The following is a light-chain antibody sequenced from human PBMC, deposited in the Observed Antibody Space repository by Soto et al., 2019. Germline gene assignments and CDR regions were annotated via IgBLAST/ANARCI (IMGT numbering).Light chain of an antibody. J-gene: IGLJ1*01. V-gene: IGLV2-14*01. CDR1: SSDVGGYNY. Sequence: QSVLAQPASVSGSPGQSTTISCTGTSSDVGGYNYVSWYQQHPGKAPKLMIYDVSNRPSGVSNRFSGSKSGNTASLTISGLQAEDVADYYCSSYTSSSAPYVFGTGTKVTVL. CDR2: DVS. CDR3: SSYTSSSAPYV.